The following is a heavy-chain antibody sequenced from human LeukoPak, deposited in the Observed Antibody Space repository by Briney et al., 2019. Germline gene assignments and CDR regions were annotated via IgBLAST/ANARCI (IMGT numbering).Heavy chain of an antibody. CDR2: ISSSGSTI. Sequence: GGSLRLSCAASGFTFSDYYMSWIRQAPGKGLEWVSYISSSGSTIYYADSVKGRFTISRDNAKNSLYLQMNSLKAEDTAVYYCARDPSTHTPFHTAMAPRYFDYWGQGTLVTVSS. CDR3: ARDPSTHTPFHTAMAPRYFDY. D-gene: IGHD5-18*01. CDR1: GFTFSDYY. J-gene: IGHJ4*02. V-gene: IGHV3-11*01.